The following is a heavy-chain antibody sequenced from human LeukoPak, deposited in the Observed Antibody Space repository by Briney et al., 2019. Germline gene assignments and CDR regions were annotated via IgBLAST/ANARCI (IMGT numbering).Heavy chain of an antibody. J-gene: IGHJ4*02. CDR2: IKQDGSDK. V-gene: IGHV3-7*01. D-gene: IGHD3-22*01. CDR3: ARDSRFTMRDY. Sequence: PGGSLRLSCAASGFIFSSYWMSWVRQAPGKGLEWVANIKQDGSDKSYVDSVKGRFTISRDNAKNSLYLQMNSLRAEDTAVYYCARDSRFTMRDYWGQGTLATVSS. CDR1: GFIFSSYW.